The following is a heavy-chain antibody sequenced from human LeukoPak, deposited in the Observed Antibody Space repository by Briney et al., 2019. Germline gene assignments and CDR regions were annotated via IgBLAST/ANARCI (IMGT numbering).Heavy chain of an antibody. CDR1: GYTLTGYY. CDR2: INPNSGGT. D-gene: IGHD2-15*01. V-gene: IGHV1-2*06. J-gene: IGHJ5*02. CDR3: ARAQGYCSGGSCYEWFDP. Sequence: ASVKVSCKASGYTLTGYYMHWVRQAPGQGLEWIGRINPNSGGTNYAQKFQGRVTMTRDTSISTAYMELCRLRSDDTAVYYCARAQGYCSGGSCYEWFDPWGQGTLVTVSS.